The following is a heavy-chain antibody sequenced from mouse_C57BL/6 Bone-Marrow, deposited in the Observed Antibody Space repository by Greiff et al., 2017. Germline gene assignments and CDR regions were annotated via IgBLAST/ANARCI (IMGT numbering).Heavy chain of an antibody. D-gene: IGHD2-1*01. CDR3: ARNYDYGNSYWYFDV. Sequence: VQLQQSGPGLVQPSQSLSITCTVSGFSLTSYGVHWVRQSPGKGLEWLGVLWSGGSTAYNAAFISRLSISKDNSKSQVFFKMHSLQADDTAIYXCARNYDYGNSYWYFDVWGTGTTVTVAS. CDR1: GFSLTSYG. CDR2: LWSGGST. V-gene: IGHV2-2*01. J-gene: IGHJ1*03.